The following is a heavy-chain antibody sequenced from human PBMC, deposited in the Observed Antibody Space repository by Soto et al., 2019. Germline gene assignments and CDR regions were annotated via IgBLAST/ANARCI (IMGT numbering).Heavy chain of an antibody. D-gene: IGHD3-3*01. Sequence: QVQLVQSGAEVKKPGASVKVSCKASGYSFTSXXXXXXXQXTGQXXXXXGRMNRNSGNIGYAQKFQGRATMARNXAISXAXXELXSXRXXXXXXXXXARSPSPGFWSGYFETGYYSCMDVWGQGTTVTVSS. CDR2: MNRNSGNI. J-gene: IGHJ6*02. CDR1: GYSFTSXX. CDR3: ARSPSPGFWSGYFETGYYSCMDV. V-gene: IGHV1-8*01.